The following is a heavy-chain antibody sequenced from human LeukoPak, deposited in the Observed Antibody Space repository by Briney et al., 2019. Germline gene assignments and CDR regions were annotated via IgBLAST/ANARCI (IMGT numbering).Heavy chain of an antibody. J-gene: IGHJ3*02. Sequence: PSETLSLTCAVSGGSISSTNWWSWVRQPPGKGLEWIGEIFHSGSTNYNPSLKSRVTISVDTSKNQFSLKLSSVTAADTAVYYCARTASAADIWGQGTMVTVSS. D-gene: IGHD6-6*01. CDR3: ARTASAADI. V-gene: IGHV4-4*02. CDR1: GGSISSTNW. CDR2: IFHSGST.